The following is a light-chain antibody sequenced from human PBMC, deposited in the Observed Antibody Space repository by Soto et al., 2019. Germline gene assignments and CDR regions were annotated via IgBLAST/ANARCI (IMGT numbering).Light chain of an antibody. CDR3: SSYTSTSTPCV. Sequence: ALTQPASVSGSPGQSITISCTGTSSDVGGYDYVSWYQLHPGKAPKLIIYEVSHRPSGASNHFSGYKSGNTASLTISGLQAEDEADYYCSSYTSTSTPCVFGTGTKVTVL. J-gene: IGLJ1*01. CDR1: SSDVGGYDY. V-gene: IGLV2-14*01. CDR2: EVS.